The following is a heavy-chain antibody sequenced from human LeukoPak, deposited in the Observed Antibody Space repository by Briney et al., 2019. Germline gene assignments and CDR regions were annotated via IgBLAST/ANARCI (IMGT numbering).Heavy chain of an antibody. CDR1: GYTFTSYG. J-gene: IGHJ6*02. V-gene: IGHV1-18*01. CDR3: ARATPYDSSGYYYLYYYGMDV. Sequence: GASVTVSCKASGYTFTSYGISWVRQAPGQGLEWMGWISAYNGNTNYAQKLQGRVTMTTDTSTSTAYMELRSLRSDDTAVHYCARATPYDSSGYYYLYYYGMDVWGQGTTVTVSS. D-gene: IGHD3-22*01. CDR2: ISAYNGNT.